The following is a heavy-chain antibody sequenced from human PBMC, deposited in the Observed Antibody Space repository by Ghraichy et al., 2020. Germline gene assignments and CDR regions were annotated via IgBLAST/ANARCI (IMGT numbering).Heavy chain of an antibody. CDR3: ARQYYYDTLRKTYAFDI. V-gene: IGHV4-30-2*01. Sequence: SETLSLTCAVSGGSISSGGYSWSWIRQPPGKGLEWIGYIYHSGSTYYNPSLKSRVTISVDRSKNQFSLKLSSVTAADTAVYYCARQYYYDTLRKTYAFDIWGQGTMVTVSS. J-gene: IGHJ3*02. CDR1: GGSISSGGYS. D-gene: IGHD3-22*01. CDR2: IYHSGST.